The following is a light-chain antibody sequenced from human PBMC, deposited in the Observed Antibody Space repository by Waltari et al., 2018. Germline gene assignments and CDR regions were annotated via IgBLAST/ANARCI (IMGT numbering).Light chain of an antibody. CDR2: GKN. CDR3: DSRDSSGNHLV. Sequence: SSELTQDPAVSVALGQTVRITCQGDSPRSYYASWYQQTPGQAPVFVIYGKNNRPTGIPDRFSGSSSGDTVTLTITGAQAEDEADYYCDSRDSSGNHLVFGPGTKVTVL. CDR1: SPRSYY. V-gene: IGLV3-19*01. J-gene: IGLJ1*01.